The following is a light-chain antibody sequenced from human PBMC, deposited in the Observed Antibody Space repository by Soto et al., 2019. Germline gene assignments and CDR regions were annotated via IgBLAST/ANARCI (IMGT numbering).Light chain of an antibody. Sequence: DIVMTQSPDSVAVSLGERATINCKSSQSIFFSSNNKNYLTWYQQKPGQPPKLLIYWATTRESGVPDPFSGSGSGTDFTLTISSLQAEDVAVYYCQQYSTTPYTFCQGTKLEIK. CDR1: QSIFFSSNNKNY. CDR3: QQYSTTPYT. J-gene: IGKJ2*01. V-gene: IGKV4-1*01. CDR2: WAT.